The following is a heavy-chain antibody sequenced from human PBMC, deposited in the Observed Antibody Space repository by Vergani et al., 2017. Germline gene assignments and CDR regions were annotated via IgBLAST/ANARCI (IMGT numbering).Heavy chain of an antibody. CDR3: AREADVVGVFGP. V-gene: IGHV1-69*01. J-gene: IGHJ5*02. CDR1: VYTFRDYV. D-gene: IGHD3-10*01. CDR2: IIPMYGRA. Sequence: QVQLVQSGAEVKKPGSSMSVSCKASVYTFRDYVINWVPQAPGQGLEWMGGIIPMYGRANYAPKFQDRVTISADEFTSTVYLDLSSLRSEDTAVYYCAREADVVGVFGPWGQGTLVIVSS.